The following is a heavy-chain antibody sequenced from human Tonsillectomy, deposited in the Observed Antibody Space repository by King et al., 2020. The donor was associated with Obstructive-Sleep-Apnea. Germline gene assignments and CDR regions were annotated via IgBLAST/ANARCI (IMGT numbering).Heavy chain of an antibody. CDR2: ITSSSSTM. CDR1: GFTFSSYS. CDR3: ARSHSSSWYVGFDS. D-gene: IGHD6-13*01. Sequence: VQLVESGGTLVQPGGSLRLSCVASGFTFSSYSMNWVRHAPGKGVEWVSYITSSSSTMYYADSLKGRFTISRDNAKNSLYLQMNSLRAEDTAVYYCARSHSSSWYVGFDSWGQGTLVTVSS. J-gene: IGHJ4*02. V-gene: IGHV3-48*04.